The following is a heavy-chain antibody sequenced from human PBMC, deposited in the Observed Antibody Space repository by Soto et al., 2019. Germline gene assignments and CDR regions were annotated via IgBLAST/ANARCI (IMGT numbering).Heavy chain of an antibody. J-gene: IGHJ3*02. Sequence: SATLSLTCTVSGGSISSYYWSWIRQPPGKVLEWIGYIYYSGSTNYNPSLKSRVTISVDTSKNQFSLKLSSVTAADTAVYYCARTLGYCSGGSCYSVIDDAFDIWGQGTMVTVSS. CDR2: IYYSGST. CDR1: GGSISSYY. CDR3: ARTLGYCSGGSCYSVIDDAFDI. V-gene: IGHV4-59*01. D-gene: IGHD2-15*01.